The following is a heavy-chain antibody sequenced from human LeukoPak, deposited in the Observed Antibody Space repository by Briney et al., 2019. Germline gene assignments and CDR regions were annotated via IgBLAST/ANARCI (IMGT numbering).Heavy chain of an antibody. Sequence: GGSLRLSCAASGFTFSSYSMNWVRQAPGKGLEWVSSISSSSSYIYYADSVKGRFTISRDNAKNSLYLQMNSLRAEDTAVYYCARDISEYSSSDDAFDIWGQGTMVTVSS. D-gene: IGHD6-6*01. CDR1: GFTFSSYS. CDR2: ISSSSSYI. V-gene: IGHV3-21*01. J-gene: IGHJ3*02. CDR3: ARDISEYSSSDDAFDI.